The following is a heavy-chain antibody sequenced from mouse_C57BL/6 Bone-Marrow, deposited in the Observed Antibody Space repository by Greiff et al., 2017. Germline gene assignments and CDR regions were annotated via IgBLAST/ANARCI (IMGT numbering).Heavy chain of an antibody. Sequence: VMLVESGPGLVQPSQSLSITCTVSGFSLTSYGVHWVRQSPGKGLEWLGVIWSGGSTDYNAAFISRLSISKDNSKSQVFFKMNSLQADDTAIYYCASPIYYGHGCFAYWGQGTLVTVSA. CDR2: IWSGGST. J-gene: IGHJ3*01. CDR1: GFSLTSYG. D-gene: IGHD2-2*01. CDR3: ASPIYYGHGCFAY. V-gene: IGHV2-2*01.